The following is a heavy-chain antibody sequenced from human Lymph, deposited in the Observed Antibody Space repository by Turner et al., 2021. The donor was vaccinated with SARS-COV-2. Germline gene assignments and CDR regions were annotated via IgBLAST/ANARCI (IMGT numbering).Heavy chain of an antibody. Sequence: QVQLVESGGGVVQPGRSLRLSCAASGFTFSSYAMHWVRQAPGKGLEWVALISYDGSNKYYADSVKGRFTISRDNSQNTLYLQMNSLRAEDTAVYYCAKDGGGYSSTWGQGTLVTVSS. J-gene: IGHJ5*02. V-gene: IGHV3-30*18. CDR3: AKDGGGYSST. CDR1: GFTFSSYA. D-gene: IGHD6-13*01. CDR2: ISYDGSNK.